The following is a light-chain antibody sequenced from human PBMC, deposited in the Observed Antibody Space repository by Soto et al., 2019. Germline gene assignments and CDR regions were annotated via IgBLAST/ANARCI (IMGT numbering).Light chain of an antibody. CDR3: QQSYSTPT. CDR1: QSISSY. V-gene: IGKV1-39*01. J-gene: IGKJ2*01. Sequence: DIQMTQSPSSLSASVGDRVTITCRASQSISSYLNWYQQKPGKAPKLLIYAASSLQSGVPSRFSGSGSGTDFTLTISRLQPEDFATYYCQQSYSTPTFGKGTKLEIK. CDR2: AAS.